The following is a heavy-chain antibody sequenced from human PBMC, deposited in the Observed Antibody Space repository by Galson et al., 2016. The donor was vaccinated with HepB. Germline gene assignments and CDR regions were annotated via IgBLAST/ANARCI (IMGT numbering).Heavy chain of an antibody. Sequence: SLRLSCAASGFPFNHFWMHWVRQAAGKGLVWVSRITSDGSSTTYAEFVEGRFTISRDNAKNTLYLQMNRLRAEDTAVYYCARDRGASTPLDPWGQGTLVTVSS. CDR1: GFPFNHFW. D-gene: IGHD2-2*01. CDR2: ITSDGSST. J-gene: IGHJ5*02. V-gene: IGHV3-74*01. CDR3: ARDRGASTPLDP.